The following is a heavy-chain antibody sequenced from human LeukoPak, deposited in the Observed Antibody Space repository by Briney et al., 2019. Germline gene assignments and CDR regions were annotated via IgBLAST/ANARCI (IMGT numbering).Heavy chain of an antibody. J-gene: IGHJ4*02. CDR1: GYTFTSYY. V-gene: IGHV1-46*01. Sequence: GASVKVSRKASGYTFTSYYMHWVRQAPGQGLEWMGIINPSGGSTSYAQKFQGRVTMTTDTSTSTAYMELRSLRSDDTAVYYCAREEAVAGLDYWGQGTLVTVSS. D-gene: IGHD6-19*01. CDR3: AREEAVAGLDY. CDR2: INPSGGST.